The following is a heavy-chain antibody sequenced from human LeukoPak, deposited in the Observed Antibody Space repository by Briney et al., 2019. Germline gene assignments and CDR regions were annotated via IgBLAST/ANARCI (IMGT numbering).Heavy chain of an antibody. D-gene: IGHD3-22*01. V-gene: IGHV1-18*01. CDR1: GYTFTSHG. CDR3: ARVSGYDSSYIDI. Sequence: ASVTVSCKSSGYTFTSHGISWVRRAPGQGLEWMGWISGHNGDTTYAQKFAGRVTMTIDRSTSSAYMEMRSLRSDDTAVYHCARVSGYDSSYIDIWGPGTMVTVSS. J-gene: IGHJ3*02. CDR2: ISGHNGDT.